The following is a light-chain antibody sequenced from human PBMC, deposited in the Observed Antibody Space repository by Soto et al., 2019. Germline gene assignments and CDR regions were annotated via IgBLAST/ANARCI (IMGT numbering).Light chain of an antibody. J-gene: IGKJ5*01. CDR3: QQTYSLPPDIT. CDR2: DAS. V-gene: IGKV1-5*01. CDR1: QSVRGW. Sequence: DVQMTQSPSSLSASVGDRVTITCRASQSVRGWLAWYQHKPGKAPKLLIYDASSLQSGVPSTFSGSGSGTEFTLTISSLQPDDFATYYCQQTYSLPPDITFGQGTRLDIK.